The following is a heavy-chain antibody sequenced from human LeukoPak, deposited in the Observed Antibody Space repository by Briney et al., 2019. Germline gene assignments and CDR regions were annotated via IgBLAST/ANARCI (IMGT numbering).Heavy chain of an antibody. CDR3: AKAFGSSSGWRFDY. D-gene: IGHD6-19*01. J-gene: IGHJ4*02. CDR2: IDKSGGYI. CDR1: GFTFSSYS. V-gene: IGHV3-21*01. Sequence: GGSLRLSCAASGFTFSSYSMNWVRQAPGKGLEWVSSIDKSGGYIYYADSVRGRFTISRDNAQNSVDLQMNSLRDDDTAVYYCAKAFGSSSGWRFDYWGQGSLVTVSS.